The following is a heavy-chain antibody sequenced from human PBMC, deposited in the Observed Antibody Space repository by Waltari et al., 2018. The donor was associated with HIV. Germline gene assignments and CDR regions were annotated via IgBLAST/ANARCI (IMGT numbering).Heavy chain of an antibody. V-gene: IGHV3-33*01. J-gene: IGHJ6*02. D-gene: IGHD6-25*01. CDR2: ISFDSKFK. CDR1: GFLFRDFA. Sequence: QEQLEESGGGVVQAGTTVRLSCNASGFLFRDFAIHWFRQSPGKGLEWLSVISFDSKFKLFGDSVKGRLSISRDNTKRTVNLYTSRLRVEDTAVYYCAREVAAAGSLYFYGMDVWGQGTTVSVSS. CDR3: AREVAAAGSLYFYGMDV.